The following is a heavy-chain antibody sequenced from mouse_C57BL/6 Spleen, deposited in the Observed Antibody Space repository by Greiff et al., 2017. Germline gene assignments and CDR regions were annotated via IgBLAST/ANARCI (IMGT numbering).Heavy chain of an antibody. Sequence: QVQLQQSGAELVRPGASVTLSCKASGYTFTDYEMHWVKQTPVHGLEWIGAIDPETGGTAYNQKFKGKAILTADKSSSTAYMGLRGLTSEDSAVYYCTRDYGSSSWFAYWGQGTLVTVSA. D-gene: IGHD1-1*01. J-gene: IGHJ3*01. CDR2: IDPETGGT. CDR1: GYTFTDYE. V-gene: IGHV1-15*01. CDR3: TRDYGSSSWFAY.